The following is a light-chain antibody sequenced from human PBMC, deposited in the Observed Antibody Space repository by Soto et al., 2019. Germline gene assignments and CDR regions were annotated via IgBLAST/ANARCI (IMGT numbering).Light chain of an antibody. CDR2: GAS. J-gene: IGKJ1*01. V-gene: IGKV3-20*01. CDR1: QSVSSSY. Sequence: EIVLTQSPGTLSLSPGERATLSCRASQSVSSSYLAWYQQKPGQAPRLLIYGASSRATGIPDIFIGSGSGXDXXXXXSRLEPEDFAVYYCQQYGSSPWTFGQGTKVEIK. CDR3: QQYGSSPWT.